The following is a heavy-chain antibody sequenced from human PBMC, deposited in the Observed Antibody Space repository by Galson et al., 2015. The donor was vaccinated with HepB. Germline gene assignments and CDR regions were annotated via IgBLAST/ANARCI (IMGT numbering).Heavy chain of an antibody. J-gene: IGHJ1*01. CDR3: ARDRAAAGSFRRKEYFQH. Sequence: SLRLSCAASGFTFSSYGMHWVRQAPGKGLEWVAVIWYDGSNKYYADSVKGRFTISRDNSKNTLYLQMNSLRAEDTAVHYCARDRAAAGSFRRKEYFQHWGQGTLVTVSS. CDR1: GFTFSSYG. CDR2: IWYDGSNK. D-gene: IGHD6-13*01. V-gene: IGHV3-33*01.